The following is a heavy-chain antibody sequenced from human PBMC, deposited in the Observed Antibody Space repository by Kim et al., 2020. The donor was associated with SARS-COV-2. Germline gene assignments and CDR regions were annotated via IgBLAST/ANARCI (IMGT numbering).Heavy chain of an antibody. J-gene: IGHJ4*02. D-gene: IGHD3-10*01. CDR1: GFTFSSYA. CDR3: ARARGGSVWSYFDY. V-gene: IGHV3-30*04. Sequence: GGSLRLSCAASGFTFSSYAMHWVRQAPGKGLEWVAVISYDGSNKYYADSVKGRFTISRDNSKNTLYLQMNSLRAEDTAVYYCARARGGSVWSYFDYWVQG. CDR2: ISYDGSNK.